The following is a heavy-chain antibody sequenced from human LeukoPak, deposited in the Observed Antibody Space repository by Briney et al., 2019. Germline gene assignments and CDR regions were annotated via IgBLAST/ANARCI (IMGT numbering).Heavy chain of an antibody. Sequence: GGSLRLSCAASGFTFDDYAMHWVRQAPGKGLEWVSGISWNSGSIGYADSVKGRFTISRDNAKNSLYLQMNSLRAEDTAVYYCAKTSVLRFLEWLPSNAFDIWGQGTMVTVSS. J-gene: IGHJ3*02. D-gene: IGHD3-3*01. CDR2: ISWNSGSI. CDR1: GFTFDDYA. V-gene: IGHV3-9*01. CDR3: AKTSVLRFLEWLPSNAFDI.